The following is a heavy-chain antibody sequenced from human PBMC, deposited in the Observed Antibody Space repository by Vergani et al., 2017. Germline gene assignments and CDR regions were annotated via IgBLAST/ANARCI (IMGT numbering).Heavy chain of an antibody. CDR3: ARVPGITILDY. J-gene: IGHJ4*02. D-gene: IGHD3-3*01. CDR1: GGSFSGYY. Sequence: QVQLQQWGAGLLKPSETLSLTCAVYGGSFSGYYWSWIRQPPGKGLEWIGEINHSGSTNYNPSLKSRVTISVDTSKNQFSLKLSSVTAADTAVYYCARVPGITILDYWGQGTLVTVSS. CDR2: INHSGST. V-gene: IGHV4-34*01.